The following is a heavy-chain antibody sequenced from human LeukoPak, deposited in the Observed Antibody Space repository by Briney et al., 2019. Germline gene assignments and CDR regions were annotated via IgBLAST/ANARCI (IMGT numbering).Heavy chain of an antibody. CDR2: INLSVST. Sequence: SETLSLTCAVYGGSFSGYYWSWIRQPPGKGREWIGEINLSVSTTYNPSLKSRVTISVDPSKDQFSLKLSSVTAADTAVYYCAREVLGDIVVSPGDYYYGMDVWGKGTTVTVSS. J-gene: IGHJ6*04. V-gene: IGHV4-34*01. D-gene: IGHD2-2*01. CDR3: AREVLGDIVVSPGDYYYGMDV. CDR1: GGSFSGYY.